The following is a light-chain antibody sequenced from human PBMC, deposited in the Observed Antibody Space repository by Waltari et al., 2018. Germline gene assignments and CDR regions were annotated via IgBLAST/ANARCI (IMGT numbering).Light chain of an antibody. CDR3: QQYSSYLYT. CDR1: QSISTS. V-gene: IGKV1-5*03. CDR2: KAS. Sequence: DIQLTKYTSTLSASEGEKVRITCRASQSISTSLAWYQQKPGKAPEVLVYKASILESGVPSRFSGSGSGTEFTLTISSLQPDDFATYYCQQYSSYLYTFGQGTKLEI. J-gene: IGKJ2*01.